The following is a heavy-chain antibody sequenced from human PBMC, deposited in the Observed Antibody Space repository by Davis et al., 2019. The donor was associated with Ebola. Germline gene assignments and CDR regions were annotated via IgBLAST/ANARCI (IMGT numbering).Heavy chain of an antibody. D-gene: IGHD6-19*01. CDR3: ARHTKYSSGWRYFDS. V-gene: IGHV5-51*01. J-gene: IGHJ4*02. CDR1: GYTFTTYW. CDR2: IYPGDSDT. Sequence: GESLKISCQVSGYTFTTYWLAWVRQMPGKGLEWMGIIYPGDSDTRYSPSFQGQVTISADKSISTAYLQWSSLKASDTAMYYCARHTKYSSGWRYFDSWGQGTLVTVSS.